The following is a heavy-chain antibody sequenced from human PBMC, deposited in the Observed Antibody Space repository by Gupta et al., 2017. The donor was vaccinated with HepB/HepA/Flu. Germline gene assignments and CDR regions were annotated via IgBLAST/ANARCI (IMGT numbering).Heavy chain of an antibody. Sequence: ELQLLESGGDLIQPGGSLSLSCAASALSLRSYAMSWVRQAPGKGPEWVSEISGSGGNTYYADSVKGRFSISRDNSKSTLYLQMNSLKVEDTAVYYCAKDLTGTYGDYFDYWGQGTPVAVSA. CDR3: AKDLTGTYGDYFDY. J-gene: IGHJ4*02. CDR2: ISGSGGNT. D-gene: IGHD1-20*01. V-gene: IGHV3-23*01. CDR1: ALSLRSYA.